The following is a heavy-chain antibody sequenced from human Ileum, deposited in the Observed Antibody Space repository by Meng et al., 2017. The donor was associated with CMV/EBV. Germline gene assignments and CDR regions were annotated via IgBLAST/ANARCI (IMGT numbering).Heavy chain of an antibody. CDR2: ISFDGSNQ. Sequence: GESLKISCVGAGFTFREYSIHWVRQAPGKGLEWVVLISFDGSNQYYADSAKGRFTVSRDNSQNTLFLQMNGLRAEDTAVYYCARERDRQVGYRSYGMDVWGQGTTVTGSS. V-gene: IGHV3-30*04. CDR3: ARERDRQVGYRSYGMDV. J-gene: IGHJ6*01. CDR1: GFTFREYS. D-gene: IGHD2-2*02.